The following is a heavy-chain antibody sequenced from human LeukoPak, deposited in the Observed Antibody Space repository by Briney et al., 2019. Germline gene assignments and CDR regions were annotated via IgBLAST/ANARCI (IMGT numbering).Heavy chain of an antibody. CDR3: ARGLKEKTRVRGVIYYYYYYMDV. CDR2: ISAYNGNT. D-gene: IGHD3-10*01. V-gene: IGHV1-18*01. CDR1: GYTFTSYG. J-gene: IGHJ6*03. Sequence: ASVKVSCKASGYTFTSYGISWVRQAPGQGLEWMGWISAYNGNTNYAQKFQGRVTMTRNTSISTAYMELSSLRSEDTAVYYCARGLKEKTRVRGVIYYYYYYMDVWGKGTTVTISS.